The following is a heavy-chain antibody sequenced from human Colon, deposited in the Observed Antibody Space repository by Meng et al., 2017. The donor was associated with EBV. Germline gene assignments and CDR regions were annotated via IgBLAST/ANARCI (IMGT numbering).Heavy chain of an antibody. CDR2: IDDSGNI. Sequence: HVQLQQRGAGLLQPSETLSLPCTVYGGPYSGFYWTWIRQSPGKGLEWIGEIDDSGNIIYNPSLKSRVTISGDTSKNQFSLNVSSVTAADTAVYYCARSRWLLLQLWGQGTLVTVSS. CDR1: GGPYSGFY. J-gene: IGHJ4*02. D-gene: IGHD3-22*01. CDR3: ARSRWLLLQL. V-gene: IGHV4-34*01.